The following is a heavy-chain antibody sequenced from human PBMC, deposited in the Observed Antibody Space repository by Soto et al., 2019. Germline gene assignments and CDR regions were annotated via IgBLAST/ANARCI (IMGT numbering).Heavy chain of an antibody. CDR3: ATLVMPITVTSLVVMGTSDI. Sequence: PGESLKISCKGSEYNFTNYWINWVRQMPGKGLEWMGRIDPTDSYTDYSPSFQGHVTISVDKSISTSYLQWSSLKASDTAMYFCATLVMPITVTSLVVMGTSDIWGQGTMVTVSS. CDR2: IDPTDSYT. V-gene: IGHV5-10-1*01. D-gene: IGHD2-15*01. CDR1: EYNFTNYW. J-gene: IGHJ3*02.